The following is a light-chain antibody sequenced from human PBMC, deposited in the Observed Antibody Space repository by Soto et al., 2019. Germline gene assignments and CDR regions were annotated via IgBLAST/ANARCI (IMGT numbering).Light chain of an antibody. CDR2: EVT. J-gene: IGLJ1*01. CDR3: SSHTSGDTRV. V-gene: IGLV2-14*01. Sequence: QSVLTQPASVSGSPGQSIAISCTGTSSDVGGYDYVSWYQQHPDKAPKLIIYEVTKRPSGVSNRFSGSKSGNTAPLTISGLQPDDEADYYCSSHTSGDTRVFGSGTKVTV. CDR1: SSDVGGYDY.